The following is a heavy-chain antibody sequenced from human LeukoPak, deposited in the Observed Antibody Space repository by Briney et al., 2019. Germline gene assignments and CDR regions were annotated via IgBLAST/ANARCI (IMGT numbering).Heavy chain of an antibody. J-gene: IGHJ4*02. Sequence: GGSLRLSCAASGFTFSSYAMNWVRQAPGKGLEWVSTISGGGLSTYYADSMKGRFTISRDNSKSTLYLQMTSLRAEDTAVYYCARDGFGTGSNWGQGTLVTVSS. CDR1: GFTFSSYA. D-gene: IGHD3-16*01. CDR2: ISGGGLST. CDR3: ARDGFGTGSN. V-gene: IGHV3-23*01.